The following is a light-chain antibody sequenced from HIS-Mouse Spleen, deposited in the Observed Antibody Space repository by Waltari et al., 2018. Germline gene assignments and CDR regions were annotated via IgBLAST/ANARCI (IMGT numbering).Light chain of an antibody. CDR2: QDR. CDR3: QAWDSSNV. Sequence: SYELTQPPSVSVSPGQTASITCSGDKLGDKYACWYQQKPGQSPVLVIYQDRKRPSGIPERFSGSNSGNTATLTISGTQAMDEADYYCQAWDSSNVFGGGTKLTVL. CDR1: KLGDKY. J-gene: IGLJ2*01. V-gene: IGLV3-1*01.